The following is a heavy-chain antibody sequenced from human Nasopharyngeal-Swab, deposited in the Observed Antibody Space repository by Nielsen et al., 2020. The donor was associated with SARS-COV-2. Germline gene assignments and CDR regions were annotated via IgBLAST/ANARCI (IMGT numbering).Heavy chain of an antibody. Sequence: WIRQPPGKGLEWIGSIYDSGRTYYNPSLKSRVTISVDKSKNQFSLNLTSVTAADTAVYYCATSGSSVTAGVNMDVWGKGTTVTVSS. CDR2: IYDSGRT. V-gene: IGHV4-39*07. CDR3: ATSGSSVTAGVNMDV. J-gene: IGHJ6*03. D-gene: IGHD6-13*01.